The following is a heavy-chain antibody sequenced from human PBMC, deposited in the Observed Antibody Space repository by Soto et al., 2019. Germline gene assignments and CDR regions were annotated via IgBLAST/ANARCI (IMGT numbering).Heavy chain of an antibody. D-gene: IGHD3-3*01. CDR3: ARRGRTPLNYDFLYYFDY. J-gene: IGHJ4*02. CDR2: IYYSGST. V-gene: IGHV4-39*01. CDR1: GGSIISSRYY. Sequence: PSETLSLTCTVSGGSIISSRYYWGWIRQPPGKGLEWIGSIYYSGSTYYNPSLKSRVTISVDTSKNQFSLKLSSVTAADTAVYYCARRGRTPLNYDFLYYFDYWGQGTLVTVSS.